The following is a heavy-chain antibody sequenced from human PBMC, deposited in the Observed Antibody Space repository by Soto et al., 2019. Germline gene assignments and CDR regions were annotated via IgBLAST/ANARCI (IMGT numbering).Heavy chain of an antibody. Sequence: QVQLVQSGAEVKKPGSSVKVSCKASGGTFSSYAISWVRQAPGQGLEWMGGIIPIFGTANYAQKFQGRVTITADESTSTAYMELSSLRSEDSAVYYCARASAIAAAGDYYYDMDVWGQGTTVTVSS. CDR2: IIPIFGTA. V-gene: IGHV1-69*01. J-gene: IGHJ6*02. D-gene: IGHD6-13*01. CDR1: GGTFSSYA. CDR3: ARASAIAAAGDYYYDMDV.